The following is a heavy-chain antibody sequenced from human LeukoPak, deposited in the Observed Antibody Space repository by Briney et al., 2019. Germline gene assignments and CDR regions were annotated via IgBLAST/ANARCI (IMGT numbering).Heavy chain of an antibody. CDR1: GFTFSSYG. CDR2: IRYDGSNK. V-gene: IGHV3-30*02. CDR3: AKDTLIAAAGLN. J-gene: IGHJ4*02. Sequence: GGSLRLSCAASGFTFSSYGMHWVRQAPGKGLEWVAFIRYDGSNKYYADSVKGRFTISRDNSKNTLYLQMNSLRAEDTAVYYCAKDTLIAAAGLNWGQGTLVTVSS. D-gene: IGHD6-13*01.